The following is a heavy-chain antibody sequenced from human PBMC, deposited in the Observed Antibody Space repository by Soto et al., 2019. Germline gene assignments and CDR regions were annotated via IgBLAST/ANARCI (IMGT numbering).Heavy chain of an antibody. CDR1: GYTFTGYY. J-gene: IGHJ6*02. V-gene: IGHV1-2*04. CDR3: PRQLVVYDSSYVAPGPPYYYYYGMDV. CDR2: INPNSGGT. D-gene: IGHD3-22*01. Sequence: ASVKVSCKASGYTFTGYYMHWVRQAPGQGLEWMGWINPNSGGTNYAQKFQGWGTMNRDTSISTASMALSRLRSYESVVYYCPRQLVVYDSSYVAPGPPYYYYYGMDVWGQGTTVTVSS.